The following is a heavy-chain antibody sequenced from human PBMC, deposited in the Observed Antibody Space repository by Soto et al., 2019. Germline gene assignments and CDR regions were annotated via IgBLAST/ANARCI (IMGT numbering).Heavy chain of an antibody. CDR2: ISGSGGST. V-gene: IGHV3-23*01. CDR3: ANPGQWLRFTPSYYGMDV. J-gene: IGHJ6*02. Sequence: GGSLRLSCAASGFTFSSYAMSWVRQAPGKGLEWVSAISGSGGSTYYADSVKGRFTISRDNSKNTLYLHMNSLRAEDTAVYYCANPGQWLRFTPSYYGMDVWGQGTTVTVSS. CDR1: GFTFSSYA. D-gene: IGHD5-12*01.